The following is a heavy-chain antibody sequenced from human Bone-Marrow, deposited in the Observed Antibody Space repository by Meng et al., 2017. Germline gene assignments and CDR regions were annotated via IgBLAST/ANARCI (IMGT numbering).Heavy chain of an antibody. Sequence: ASVKVSCKASGYTFPDYWLHWVRRAPGQGLEWMGRINPKSGDTHYAQRFQGRVTMTGDTSISTAYMELSGLRSDDTAMYNCARDEDISAAGKLFGDYWGQGTLVTVSS. J-gene: IGHJ4*02. CDR2: INPKSGDT. D-gene: IGHD6-13*01. CDR3: ARDEDISAAGKLFGDY. V-gene: IGHV1-2*06. CDR1: GYTFPDYW.